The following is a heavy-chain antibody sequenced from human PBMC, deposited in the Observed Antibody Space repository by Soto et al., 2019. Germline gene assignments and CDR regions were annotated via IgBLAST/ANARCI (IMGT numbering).Heavy chain of an antibody. V-gene: IGHV3-30*18. Sequence: QVQLVESGGGVVQPGRSLRLSCAASGFTFSSYGMHWVRQAPGKGREWVAVISNDGSNKYYADSVKGRFTISRDNSKNTLYLQMNGLRAEDTAVYYCAKDSRMSMTMIVVYGMDVWGQGTTVTVSS. CDR1: GFTFSSYG. CDR3: AKDSRMSMTMIVVYGMDV. J-gene: IGHJ6*02. CDR2: ISNDGSNK. D-gene: IGHD3-22*01.